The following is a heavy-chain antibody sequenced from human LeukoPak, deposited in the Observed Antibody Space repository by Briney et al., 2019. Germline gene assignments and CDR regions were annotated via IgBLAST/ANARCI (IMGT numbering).Heavy chain of an antibody. CDR2: INPSSGST. V-gene: IGHV1-46*01. Sequence: ASVRVSCKASGYTFTSYYMHWVRQAPGQGLEWMGIINPSSGSTSFAQKFQGRVTMTRDMSTSTVYMELSSLRSEDTALYYCASTDSSSWYYFDCWGQGTLVTVSS. CDR1: GYTFTSYY. CDR3: ASTDSSSWYYFDC. D-gene: IGHD6-13*01. J-gene: IGHJ4*02.